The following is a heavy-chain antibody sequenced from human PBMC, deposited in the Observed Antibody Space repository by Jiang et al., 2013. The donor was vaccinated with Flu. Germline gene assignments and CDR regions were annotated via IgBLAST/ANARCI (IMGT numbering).Heavy chain of an antibody. Sequence: GLVQPGGSLRLSCAASGFTFSGYWMSWVRQAPGKGLEWVANIEQDGSEKYYVDSVKGRFTISRDNAKNSLYLQMNSLRAEDTAVYYCAREKSNSWSRGAFDYWGQGTLVTVSS. CDR1: GFTFSGYW. D-gene: IGHD6-13*01. CDR3: AREKSNSWSRGAFDY. CDR2: IEQDGSEK. J-gene: IGHJ4*02. V-gene: IGHV3-7*01.